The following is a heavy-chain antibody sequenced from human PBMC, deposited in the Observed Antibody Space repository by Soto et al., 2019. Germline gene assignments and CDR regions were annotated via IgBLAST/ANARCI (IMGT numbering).Heavy chain of an antibody. J-gene: IGHJ6*03. CDR3: VKDMSPGEVSRSDYMDV. CDR1: GFTFDDYA. Sequence: EVRLVESGGDLVQPGRSLRLSCAASGFTFDDYAMHWVRQAPGKGLEWVSGISWNSGNIGYADSVKGRFTISRDNANNSLYLQMSSLGAEDTALYYCVKDMSPGEVSRSDYMDVWGKGTTVTVSS. CDR2: ISWNSGNI. D-gene: IGHD3-16*01. V-gene: IGHV3-9*01.